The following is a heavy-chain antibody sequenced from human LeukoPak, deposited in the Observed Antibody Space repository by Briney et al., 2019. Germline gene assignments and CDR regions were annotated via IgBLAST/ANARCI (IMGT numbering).Heavy chain of an antibody. J-gene: IGHJ4*02. CDR3: ARERIAVAGYFDY. Sequence: PSETLSLTCTVSGGSVSSGSYYWSWIRQPPGKGLEWIGYIYYSGSTNYNPSLKSRVTISVGTSKNQFSLKLSSVTAADTAVYYCARERIAVAGYFDYWGQGTLVTVSS. CDR2: IYYSGST. V-gene: IGHV4-61*01. CDR1: GGSVSSGSYY. D-gene: IGHD6-19*01.